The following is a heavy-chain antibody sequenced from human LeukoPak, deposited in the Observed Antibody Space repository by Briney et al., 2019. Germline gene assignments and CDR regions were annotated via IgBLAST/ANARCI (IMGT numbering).Heavy chain of an antibody. D-gene: IGHD1-14*01. CDR1: GGSISSYY. CDR2: IFHSGNT. Sequence: SETLSLTCTVSGGSISSYYWGWLRQPPGKGLEWIGNIFHSGNTYYNPSLKSRVTISVDTSKNQFSLKLNSVTAADTAVYYCARDSWPEVVRFDYWGQGTLVTVSS. V-gene: IGHV4-38-2*02. CDR3: ARDSWPEVVRFDY. J-gene: IGHJ4*02.